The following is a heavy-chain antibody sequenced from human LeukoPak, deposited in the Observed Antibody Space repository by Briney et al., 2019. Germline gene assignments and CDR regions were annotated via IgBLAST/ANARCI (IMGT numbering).Heavy chain of an antibody. Sequence: GGSLRLSCAASGFTLSSYAMSWVRQAPGKGLEWASASSGSGDTTNYADSVKGRFTISRDNSKNTLYLQMNSLRAEDTAVYYCAKSTKVGPTSINVFDIWGQGTMVTVSS. J-gene: IGHJ3*02. CDR3: AKSTKVGPTSINVFDI. CDR2: SSGSGDTT. CDR1: GFTLSSYA. V-gene: IGHV3-23*01. D-gene: IGHD1-26*01.